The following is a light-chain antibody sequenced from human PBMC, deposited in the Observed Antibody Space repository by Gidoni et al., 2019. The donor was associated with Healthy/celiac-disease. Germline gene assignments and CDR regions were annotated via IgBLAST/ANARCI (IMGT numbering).Light chain of an antibody. J-gene: IGLJ3*02. Sequence: QPVLPQPPSASGAPGPRVPISCSGSSSNIGSNSVNWYQQLPGTAPNLLIYRNNQRPSGVPDRFSGSKSGTSASLAISGLQSEDEADYYCAAWDDSLNGPVFGGGTKLTVL. CDR2: RNN. V-gene: IGLV1-44*01. CDR1: SSNIGSNS. CDR3: AAWDDSLNGPV.